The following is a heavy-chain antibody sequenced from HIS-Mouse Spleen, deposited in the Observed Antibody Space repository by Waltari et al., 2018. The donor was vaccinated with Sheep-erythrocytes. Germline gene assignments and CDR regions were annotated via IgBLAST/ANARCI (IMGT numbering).Heavy chain of an antibody. CDR3: ARDSAAEAFDI. J-gene: IGHJ3*02. CDR2: ISSSSSYI. V-gene: IGHV3-21*01. CDR1: TFSSYS. Sequence: TFSSYSMNWVRQAPGKGLEWVSSISSSSSYIYYADSVKGPFTISRDNAKNSLYLQMSSLRAEDTAVYYCARDSAAEAFDIWGQGTMVTVSS. D-gene: IGHD6-13*01.